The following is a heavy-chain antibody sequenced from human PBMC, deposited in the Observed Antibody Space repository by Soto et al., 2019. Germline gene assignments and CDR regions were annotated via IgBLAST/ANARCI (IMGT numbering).Heavy chain of an antibody. CDR1: GGSVSSGSYY. D-gene: IGHD2-15*01. V-gene: IGHV4-39*01. CDR2: IYYSGNT. CDR3: ARQVGGYYCYMDV. Sequence: PSETLSLTCTVSGGSVSSGSYYWGWIRQPPGKGLEWIGSIYYSGNTYYNPSLKSRVTISVDTSKNQFSLKLSSVTAADTAVYYCARQVGGYYCYMDVWGKGTTVTGSS. J-gene: IGHJ6*03.